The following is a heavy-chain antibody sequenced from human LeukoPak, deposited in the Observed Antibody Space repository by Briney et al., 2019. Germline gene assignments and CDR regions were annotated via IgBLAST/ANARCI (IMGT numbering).Heavy chain of an antibody. CDR3: ARDYTAVGFDY. J-gene: IGHJ4*02. Sequence: SQILSLTCTVSGGSISSGDYYWSWIRQPAGKGLEWIGRIYTSGSTNYNPSLKSRVTMSVDTSKNQFSLKLSSVTAADTAVYYCARDYTAVGFDYWGQGTLVTVSS. D-gene: IGHD2-2*02. CDR2: IYTSGST. V-gene: IGHV4-61*02. CDR1: GGSISSGDYY.